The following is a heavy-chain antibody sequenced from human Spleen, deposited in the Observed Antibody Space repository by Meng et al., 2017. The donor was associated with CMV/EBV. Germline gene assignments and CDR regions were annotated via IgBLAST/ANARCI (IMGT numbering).Heavy chain of an antibody. J-gene: IGHJ6*02. V-gene: IGHV3-30-3*01. CDR1: GFIVSSKY. Sequence: GGSLRLSCAASGFIVSSKYMSWVRQAPGKGLEWVAVISYDGSNKYYADSVKGRFTISRDNSKNTLYLQMNSLRAEDTAVYYCARAISSSWLYGMDVWGQGTTVTVSS. D-gene: IGHD6-13*01. CDR3: ARAISSSWLYGMDV. CDR2: ISYDGSNK.